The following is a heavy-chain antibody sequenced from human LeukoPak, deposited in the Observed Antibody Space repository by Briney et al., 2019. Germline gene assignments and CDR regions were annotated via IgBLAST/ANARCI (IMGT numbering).Heavy chain of an antibody. CDR3: ARPQGYDMLTGYPRSLWYFDY. CDR2: INHSGST. J-gene: IGHJ4*02. V-gene: IGHV4-34*01. Sequence: PSETLSLTCAVYGGSFSGYYWSWIRQPPGKGLEWIGEINHSGSTNYNPSLKSRVTISVDTSKNQFSLKLSSVTAADTAVYYCARPQGYDMLTGYPRSLWYFDYWGQGTLVTVSS. D-gene: IGHD3-9*01. CDR1: GGSFSGYY.